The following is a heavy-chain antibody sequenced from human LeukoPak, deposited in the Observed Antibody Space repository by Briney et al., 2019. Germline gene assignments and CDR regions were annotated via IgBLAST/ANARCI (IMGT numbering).Heavy chain of an antibody. D-gene: IGHD6-19*01. Sequence: RGCLRLSCAASGFTFSSYSMNWVRQAPGKGMEWVSYISSSSSTIYYADSVKGRFTISRDNAKNSMYLQMNSLRAEDTAVYYCARAAVAGTFDYWGQGTLVTVSS. J-gene: IGHJ4*02. CDR3: ARAAVAGTFDY. V-gene: IGHV3-48*01. CDR2: ISSSSSTI. CDR1: GFTFSSYS.